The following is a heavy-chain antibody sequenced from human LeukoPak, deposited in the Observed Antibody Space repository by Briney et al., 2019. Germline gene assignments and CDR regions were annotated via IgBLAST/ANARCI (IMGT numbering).Heavy chain of an antibody. Sequence: GGSLRLSCAASGFTFSSYGMHWVRQAPGKGLEWVAVISYDGSNKYYADSVKGRFTISRDNSENTLYLQMNSLRAEDTAVYYCAKDRYYYDSSGYFDYWGQGTLVTVSS. J-gene: IGHJ4*02. CDR3: AKDRYYYDSSGYFDY. V-gene: IGHV3-30*18. CDR1: GFTFSSYG. CDR2: ISYDGSNK. D-gene: IGHD3-22*01.